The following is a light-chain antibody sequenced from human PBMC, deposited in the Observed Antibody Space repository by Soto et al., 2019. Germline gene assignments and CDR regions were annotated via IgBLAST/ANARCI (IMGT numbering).Light chain of an antibody. V-gene: IGKV3-11*01. CDR3: HQYGNSPQT. CDR2: DAS. Sequence: EIVLTQSPATLSLSPGERATLSCRASQSVTRYLAWYQQGPGQTPRLLIYDASNRATGIPARFSGSGSGTVFTLTINILEPDDFAVYYCHQYGNSPQTFGQGTKVDIK. CDR1: QSVTRY. J-gene: IGKJ1*01.